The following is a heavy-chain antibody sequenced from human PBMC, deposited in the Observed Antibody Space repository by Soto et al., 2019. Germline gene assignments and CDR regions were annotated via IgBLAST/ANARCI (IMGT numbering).Heavy chain of an antibody. CDR3: ALGRSGSYNYYFDY. CDR1: GYTFTGYY. D-gene: IGHD3-10*01. Sequence: ASVKVSCKASGYTFTGYYMHWVRQAPGRGLEWMGWINPNSGGTNYAQKFQGWVTMTRDTSISTAYMELSRLRSDDTAVYYCALGRSGSYNYYFDYWGQGTLVTVSS. J-gene: IGHJ4*02. CDR2: INPNSGGT. V-gene: IGHV1-2*04.